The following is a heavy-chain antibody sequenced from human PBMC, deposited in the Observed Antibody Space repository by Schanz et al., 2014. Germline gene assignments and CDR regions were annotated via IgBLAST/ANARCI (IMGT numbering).Heavy chain of an antibody. V-gene: IGHV3-7*03. CDR3: AKDLNRVATAPQS. J-gene: IGHJ5*02. D-gene: IGHD5-12*01. CDR1: GFIFSTFG. Sequence: VYLVQSGGGVVQPGRSLRLSCAASGFIFSTFGMQWVRQAPGKGLEWVANIKGDSSVKAYVDSVRGRFTLSRDNVKNSVYLQMNSLRDEDTALYYCAKDLNRVATAPQSWGQGTLVTVSS. CDR2: IKGDSSVK.